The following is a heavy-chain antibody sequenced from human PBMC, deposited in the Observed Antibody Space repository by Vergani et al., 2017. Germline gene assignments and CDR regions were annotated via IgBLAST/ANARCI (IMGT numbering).Heavy chain of an antibody. CDR3: ARSSGYYSYYFDF. V-gene: IGHV1-69*13. CDR2: IIPIFGTT. J-gene: IGHJ4*02. CDR1: VGTFSSNS. Sequence: QGQLAQSGAEVKKPGSSVKVPCKSSVGTFSSNSISWVRQAPGQGLEWMGRIIPIFGTTSYAQKFQGRITILADESTSTAYMELSSLRSEDTAVYYCARSSGYYSYYFDFWGQGTLVTVSS. D-gene: IGHD3-22*01.